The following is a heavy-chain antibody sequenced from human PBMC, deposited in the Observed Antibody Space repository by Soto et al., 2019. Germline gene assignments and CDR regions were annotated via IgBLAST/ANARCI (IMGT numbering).Heavy chain of an antibody. J-gene: IGHJ4*02. V-gene: IGHV1-8*01. CDR3: ARDHCSGGSCYSQHFIDY. CDR2: MNPNSGNT. D-gene: IGHD2-15*01. CDR1: GYTFTSYD. Sequence: QVQLVQSGAEVKKPGASVKVSCKASGYTFTSYDINWVRQATGQGLEWMGWMNPNSGNTGYAQKFQGRVTMTRNTSISTAYMELSSLRSEDMAVYFCARDHCSGGSCYSQHFIDYWGQGTQVTVSS.